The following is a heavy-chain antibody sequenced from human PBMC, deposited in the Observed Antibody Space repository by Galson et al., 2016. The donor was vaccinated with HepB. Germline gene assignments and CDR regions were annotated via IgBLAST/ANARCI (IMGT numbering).Heavy chain of an antibody. CDR2: INPGNANT. V-gene: IGHV1-3*01. J-gene: IGHJ4*02. CDR1: GYTFITYT. CDR3: AREGSDWVFDY. Sequence: SVKVSCKASGYTFITYTLHWVRQAPGQRLEWMGFINPGNANTKYAQTFHGRVTFSRDTSANTAYMELSSLTSEDTAVYYCAREGSDWVFDYWGQGTLVNVSS. D-gene: IGHD6-19*01.